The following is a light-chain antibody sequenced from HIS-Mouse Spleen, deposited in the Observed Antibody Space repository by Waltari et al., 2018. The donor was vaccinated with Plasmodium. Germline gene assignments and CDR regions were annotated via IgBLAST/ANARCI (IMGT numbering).Light chain of an antibody. CDR1: QRVSST. V-gene: IGKV3-15*01. J-gene: IGKJ3*01. CDR3: QQYNNWSFT. CDR2: GAS. Sequence: EIVMTQSPATLSVSPGERATLPCRASQRVSSTLAWYQQKPGQAPRLLIYGASTRATGIPARFSGSGSGTEFTLTISSLQSEDFAVYYCQQYNNWSFTFGPGTKVDIK.